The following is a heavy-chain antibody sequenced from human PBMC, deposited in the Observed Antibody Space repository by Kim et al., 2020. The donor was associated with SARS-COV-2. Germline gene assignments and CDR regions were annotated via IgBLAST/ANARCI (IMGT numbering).Heavy chain of an antibody. CDR3: ARQHPTTILTGSYGMDV. Sequence: GGSLRLSCAASGFTFSSYDMHWVRQATGKGLEWVSAIGTAGDTYYPGSVKGRFTISRENAKNSMYLQMNSRIVGDTAVYYCARQHPTTILTGSYGMDVWGQGTTVTVSS. CDR1: GFTFSSYD. CDR2: IGTAGDT. D-gene: IGHD3-9*01. J-gene: IGHJ6*02. V-gene: IGHV3-13*01.